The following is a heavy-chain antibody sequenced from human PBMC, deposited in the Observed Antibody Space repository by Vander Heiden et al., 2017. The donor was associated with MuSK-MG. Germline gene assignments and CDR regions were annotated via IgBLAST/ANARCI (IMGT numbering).Heavy chain of an antibody. Sequence: IGWVRQMPGKGLEWMGIIYPGDSETRDSPSFQGQVTISADKAISTAYMQWSSLKASDTAMYYCARTGWSDAFDIWGQGTMVTIYS. D-gene: IGHD2-15*01. CDR3: ARTGWSDAFDI. V-gene: IGHV5-51*01. CDR2: IYPGDSET. J-gene: IGHJ3*02.